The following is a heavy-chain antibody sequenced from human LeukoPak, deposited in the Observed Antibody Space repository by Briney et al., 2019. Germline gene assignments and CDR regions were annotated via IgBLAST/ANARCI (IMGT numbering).Heavy chain of an antibody. CDR2: SNHSGST. V-gene: IGHV4-39*07. D-gene: IGHD6-19*01. CDR1: GGSISSSSYY. CDR3: ARSGPRGYSSGWYIGSYFDY. Sequence: SETLSLTCTLSGGSISSSSYYWGWIRQPPGKGLEWIGESNHSGSTNYNPSLKSRVTISVDTSQNQFSLKLSSVTAADTAVYYCARSGPRGYSSGWYIGSYFDYWGQGTLVTVSS. J-gene: IGHJ4*02.